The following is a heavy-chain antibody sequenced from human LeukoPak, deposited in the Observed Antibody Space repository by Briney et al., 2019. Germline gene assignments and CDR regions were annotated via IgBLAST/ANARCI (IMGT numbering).Heavy chain of an antibody. CDR3: AKAPSSARFLEWSRYYYYMDV. D-gene: IGHD3-3*01. V-gene: IGHV3-23*01. J-gene: IGHJ6*03. Sequence: GGSLRLSCAASGFTFSSYAMSWVRQAPGRGLEWVSAISGSGGSTYYADSVKGRFTISRDNSKNTLYLQMNSLRAEDTAVYYCAKAPSSARFLEWSRYYYYMDVWGKGTTVTVSS. CDR1: GFTFSSYA. CDR2: ISGSGGST.